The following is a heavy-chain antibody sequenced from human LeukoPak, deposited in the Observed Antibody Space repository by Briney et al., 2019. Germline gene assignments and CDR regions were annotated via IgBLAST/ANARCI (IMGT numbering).Heavy chain of an antibody. CDR2: ISSSSSYI. D-gene: IGHD3-10*01. CDR1: GFTFSSYS. CDR3: AVIIPISYYFDY. Sequence: PGGPLRLSCAASGFTFSSYSMNWVRQAPGKGLEWVSSISSSSSYIYYADSVKGRFTISRDSAKNSLYLQMNSLRAEDTAVYYCAVIIPISYYFDYWGQGTLVTVSS. J-gene: IGHJ4*02. V-gene: IGHV3-21*01.